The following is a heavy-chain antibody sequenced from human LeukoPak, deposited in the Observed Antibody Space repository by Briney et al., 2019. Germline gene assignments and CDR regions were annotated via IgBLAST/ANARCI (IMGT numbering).Heavy chain of an antibody. D-gene: IGHD3-10*01. Sequence: SETLSLTCAVYGGSFSGYYWSWIRQPPGKGLEWIGEINHSGSTNYNPSLKSRVTISVDTSKNQFSLKLSSVTAADTAVYYCARSSGRHVRYGITMVRGVMQLDYWGQGTLVTVSS. CDR3: ARSSGRHVRYGITMVRGVMQLDY. CDR2: INHSGST. J-gene: IGHJ4*02. CDR1: GGSFSGYY. V-gene: IGHV4-34*01.